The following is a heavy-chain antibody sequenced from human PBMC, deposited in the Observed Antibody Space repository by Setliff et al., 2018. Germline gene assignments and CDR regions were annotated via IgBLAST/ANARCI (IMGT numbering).Heavy chain of an antibody. J-gene: IGHJ4*02. Sequence: GGSLRLSCAASGFTFSSYGMHWVRQAPGKGLEWVAFIRYDGSNKYYADSVKGRFTISRDNSKNTLYLQMNSLRAEDTATYYCAKDDQIRGHNLDYWGQGTLVTVSS. CDR3: AKDDQIRGHNLDY. V-gene: IGHV3-30*02. D-gene: IGHD3-10*01. CDR1: GFTFSSYG. CDR2: IRYDGSNK.